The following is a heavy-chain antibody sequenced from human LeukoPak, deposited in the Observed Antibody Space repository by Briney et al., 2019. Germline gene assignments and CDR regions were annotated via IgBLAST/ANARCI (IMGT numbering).Heavy chain of an antibody. D-gene: IGHD3-10*01. V-gene: IGHV3-30*01. CDR3: ARVPSDYYGSGSYPIDY. CDR1: GFTFSSYA. CDR2: ISYDGGYK. Sequence: PGGSLRLSCAASGFTFSSYAMHWVRQGPGKGLEWVAVISYDGGYKYYADSVKGRFTISRDNSKNTLDLQMNTLRAEDTAVYYCARVPSDYYGSGSYPIDYWGQGTLVTVSS. J-gene: IGHJ4*02.